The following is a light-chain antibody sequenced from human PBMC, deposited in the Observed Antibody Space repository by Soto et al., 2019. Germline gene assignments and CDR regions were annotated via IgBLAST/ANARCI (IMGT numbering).Light chain of an antibody. V-gene: IGKV1-16*01. CDR2: AAS. CDR3: QHCNTSWT. J-gene: IGKJ1*01. CDR1: QDIGDH. Sequence: DIQMTQSPSSLSASVGDRVTITCQASQDIGDHLNWYQQKPGKAPNLLMYAASSLQSGVPSRFSGSGSGTEFTLTISSLQPDDFATYYCQHCNTSWTFGQGTKVDIK.